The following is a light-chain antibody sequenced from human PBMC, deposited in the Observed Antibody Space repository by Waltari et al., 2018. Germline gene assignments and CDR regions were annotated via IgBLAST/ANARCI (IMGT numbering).Light chain of an antibody. CDR2: EVF. J-gene: IGLJ1*01. CDR3: CSYAGRGTYV. V-gene: IGLV2-23*02. Sequence: QSALTQPASVSGTPGPSLTIPCSGTTRAVGSFALVSCDQQHPGEAPKLLICEVFKRPPDTSSRFSGAKSGSTASLTISGLQPEDGADYYCCSYAGRGTYVFGSGTKVTVL. CDR1: TRAVGSFAL.